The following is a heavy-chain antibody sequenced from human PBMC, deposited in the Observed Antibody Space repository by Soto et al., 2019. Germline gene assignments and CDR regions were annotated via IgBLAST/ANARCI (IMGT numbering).Heavy chain of an antibody. D-gene: IGHD3-22*01. CDR3: AREGYYDSSGYYNYYGMDV. V-gene: IGHV1-18*01. CDR2: ISAYNGNT. J-gene: IGHJ6*02. Sequence: ASVKVSGKASGYTFTIYGISGVLQSPLQWLDWMGWISAYNGNTNYAQKLQGRVTMTTDTSTSTAYMELRSLRSDDTAVYYCAREGYYDSSGYYNYYGMDVWGQGTTVTVSS. CDR1: GYTFTIYG.